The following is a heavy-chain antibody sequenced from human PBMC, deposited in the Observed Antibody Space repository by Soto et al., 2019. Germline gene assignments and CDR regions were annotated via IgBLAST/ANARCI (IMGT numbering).Heavy chain of an antibody. V-gene: IGHV3-20*04. CDR1: GFTFDDYR. J-gene: IGHJ4*02. Sequence: PGGSLRLSCAASGFTFDDYRMSWVRQVPGKGLEWVAGINWNGRTRNYADSVKGRFTISRDTAKNSLYLQKNSLRAEDTAPYFCARASPRGRYFDWLIFPLGHWGQGTLVTVSS. CDR3: ARASPRGRYFDWLIFPLGH. D-gene: IGHD3-9*01. CDR2: INWNGRTR.